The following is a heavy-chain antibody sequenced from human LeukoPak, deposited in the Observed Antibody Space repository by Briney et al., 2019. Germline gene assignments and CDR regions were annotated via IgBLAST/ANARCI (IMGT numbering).Heavy chain of an antibody. CDR2: IYYSGST. D-gene: IGHD6-13*01. CDR3: ARDISSLFDP. CDR1: GGSVNSGSYY. V-gene: IGHV4-61*01. Sequence: SETLSLTCTVSGGSVNSGSYYWNWIRQPPGKGLEWTGYIYYSGSTNYNPSLKSRVTISVDTSKNQFSLKLSSVTAADTAVYYCARDISSLFDPWGQGTLVTVSS. J-gene: IGHJ5*02.